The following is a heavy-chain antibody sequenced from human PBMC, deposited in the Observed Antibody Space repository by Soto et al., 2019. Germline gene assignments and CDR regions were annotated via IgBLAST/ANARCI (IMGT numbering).Heavy chain of an antibody. CDR2: INHSGST. D-gene: IGHD3-10*01. Sequence: QVQLQQWGAGLLKPSETLSLTCAVYGGSFSGYYWSWIRQPPGKGLEWIGEINHSGSTNYNPSLKRRVTISVDTAKNQFSLKLSSVTAADTAVYYCARGRRPEGFSYDYYMDVWGKGTTVTFSS. CDR1: GGSFSGYY. V-gene: IGHV4-34*01. CDR3: ARGRRPEGFSYDYYMDV. J-gene: IGHJ6*03.